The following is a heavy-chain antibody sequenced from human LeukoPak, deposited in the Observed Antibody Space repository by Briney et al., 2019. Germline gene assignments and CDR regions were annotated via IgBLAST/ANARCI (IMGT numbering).Heavy chain of an antibody. D-gene: IGHD1-14*01. V-gene: IGHV4-31*03. Sequence: SETLSLTCTVSGGSISSGGYYWSWIRQHPGKGLEWVGYIYYSGSTYYNPSLKSRVTISVDTSKNQFSLKLSSVTAADTAVYYCARMLASQTSSTEADYWGQGTLVTVSS. CDR2: IYYSGST. CDR3: ARMLASQTSSTEADY. CDR1: GGSISSGGYY. J-gene: IGHJ4*02.